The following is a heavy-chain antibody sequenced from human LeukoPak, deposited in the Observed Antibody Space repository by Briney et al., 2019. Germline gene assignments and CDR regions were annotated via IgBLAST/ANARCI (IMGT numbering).Heavy chain of an antibody. D-gene: IGHD3-10*01. CDR2: IYSGGSI. Sequence: PGGSLRLSCAASGFTVNSNYMSWVRQAPGKGLEWVSVIYSGGSIYYADSVQGRFTISRDISRNTLYLQMNNLRAEDTAVYYCAGGPHSLRSYDAFDIWGQGTMVTVSS. CDR3: AGGPHSLRSYDAFDI. V-gene: IGHV3-66*01. CDR1: GFTVNSNY. J-gene: IGHJ3*02.